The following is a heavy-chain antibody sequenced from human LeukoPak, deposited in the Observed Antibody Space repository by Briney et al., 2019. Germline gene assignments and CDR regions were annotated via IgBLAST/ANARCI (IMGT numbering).Heavy chain of an antibody. CDR3: AREVVYCSITTCPLYGY. CDR1: GYTFTDYY. CDR2: VNPNSGGT. D-gene: IGHD2-2*01. J-gene: IGHJ4*02. V-gene: IGHV1-2*02. Sequence: ASVKVSFKASGYTFTDYYVHWVRQAPGQGLEWMGWVNPNSGGTNYAQKFQGRVTMTRDTSVSTSYMELSSLRSDDTAVYYCAREVVYCSITTCPLYGYWGQGTLVTVSS.